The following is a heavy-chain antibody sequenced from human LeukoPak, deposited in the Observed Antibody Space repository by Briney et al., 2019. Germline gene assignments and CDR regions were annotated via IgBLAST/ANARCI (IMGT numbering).Heavy chain of an antibody. Sequence: SETLSLTCTVSGGSISSSSYYWSWIRQPPGKGLEWIGEINHSGSTNYNPSLKSRVTISVDTSKNQFSLKLSSVTAADTAVYYCARGRRLRFGYYYYYMDVWGKGTTVTVSS. CDR2: INHSGST. V-gene: IGHV4-39*07. CDR1: GGSISSSSYY. J-gene: IGHJ6*03. CDR3: ARGRRLRFGYYYYYMDV. D-gene: IGHD5-12*01.